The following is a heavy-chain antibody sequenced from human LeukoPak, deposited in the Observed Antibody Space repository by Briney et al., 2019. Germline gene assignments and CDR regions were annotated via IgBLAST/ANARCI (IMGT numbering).Heavy chain of an antibody. CDR3: ARNPYSTSQHWFDP. Sequence: GASVKVSRKASGYTFASYSIHWVRQAPGQGLEWMGIISPSGGSTNYAQNFQGRVTMTRDTSTNTVYMELSSLRSEDTAVYYCARNPYSTSQHWFDPWGQGTLVTVSS. D-gene: IGHD6-6*01. V-gene: IGHV1-46*01. J-gene: IGHJ5*02. CDR1: GYTFASYS. CDR2: ISPSGGST.